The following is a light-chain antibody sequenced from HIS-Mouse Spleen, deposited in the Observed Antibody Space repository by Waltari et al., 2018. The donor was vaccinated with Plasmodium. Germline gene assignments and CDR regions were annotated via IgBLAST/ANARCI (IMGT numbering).Light chain of an antibody. CDR3: QQYNSYSWT. J-gene: IGKJ1*01. V-gene: IGKV1-5*03. CDR2: KAS. Sequence: DIQMTQSPSPLSASVGDRVTITCRASQSISSRFAWYQKKPGKAPNLLIYKASSVESGVPSRFSGSGSGTEFTLTISSLQPDDFATYYCQQYNSYSWTFGQGTKVEIK. CDR1: QSISSR.